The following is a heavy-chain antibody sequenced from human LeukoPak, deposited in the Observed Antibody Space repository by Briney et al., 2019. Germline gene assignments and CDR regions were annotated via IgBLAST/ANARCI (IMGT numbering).Heavy chain of an antibody. CDR3: ARDPPTLGGRFQALYGMDV. J-gene: IGHJ6*02. V-gene: IGHV1-69*13. Sequence: ASEKVSCKASGGTFSSYAISWVRQAPGQGLEWMGGIIPIFGTANYAQKFQGRVTITADESTSTAYMELSSLRSEDTAVYYCARDPPTLGGRFQALYGMDVWGQGTTVTVSS. CDR1: GGTFSSYA. D-gene: IGHD3-16*01. CDR2: IIPIFGTA.